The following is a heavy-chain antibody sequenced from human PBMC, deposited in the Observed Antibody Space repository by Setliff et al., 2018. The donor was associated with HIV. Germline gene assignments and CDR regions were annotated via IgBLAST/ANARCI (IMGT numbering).Heavy chain of an antibody. Sequence: GESLKISCAASGFTFSSYAMSWVRQAPGKGLEWVSAITGSAGSTYYADSVKGRFTISRDNSKNTLYLQMNSLRAEDTAVYYCAKDSRSGWSSQPPSQFDYWGQGTLVTVSS. CDR2: ITGSAGST. CDR3: AKDSRSGWSSQPPSQFDY. CDR1: GFTFSSYA. D-gene: IGHD6-19*01. J-gene: IGHJ4*02. V-gene: IGHV3-23*01.